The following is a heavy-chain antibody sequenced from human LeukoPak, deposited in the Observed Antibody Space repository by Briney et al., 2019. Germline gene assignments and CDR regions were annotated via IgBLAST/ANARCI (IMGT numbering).Heavy chain of an antibody. Sequence: GGSLRLSCAASGFTFSSYWMSWVRQAPGKGLEWVANIKQDGSEKYYVDSVEGRFTISRDNAKNSLYLQMNSLRAEDTAVYYCARRRGVIITSSTGAFDIWGQGTMVTVSS. J-gene: IGHJ3*02. CDR2: IKQDGSEK. V-gene: IGHV3-7*03. CDR1: GFTFSSYW. CDR3: ARRRGVIITSSTGAFDI. D-gene: IGHD3-10*01.